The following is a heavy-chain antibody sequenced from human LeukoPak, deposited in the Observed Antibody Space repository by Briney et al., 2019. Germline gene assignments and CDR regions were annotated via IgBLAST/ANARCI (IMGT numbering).Heavy chain of an antibody. Sequence: SETLSLTCTVSGYSISSGYYWGWIRPPPGKGLEWIGSIYYSGSTYYNPSLKSRVTISVDTSKNQFSLKLSSVTAADTAVYYCARVGYYDSSGYYDPDWYFDLWGRGTLVTVSS. J-gene: IGHJ2*01. D-gene: IGHD3-22*01. CDR3: ARVGYYDSSGYYDPDWYFDL. CDR1: GYSISSGYY. CDR2: IYYSGST. V-gene: IGHV4-38-2*02.